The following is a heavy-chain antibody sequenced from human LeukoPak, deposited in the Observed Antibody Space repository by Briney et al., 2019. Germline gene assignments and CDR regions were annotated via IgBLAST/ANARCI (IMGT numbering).Heavy chain of an antibody. CDR1: GGSFSGYY. D-gene: IGHD4-17*01. CDR3: VRNDYGDYGFFDY. CDR2: INHSGST. Sequence: SETLSLTCAVYGGSFSGYYWSWIRQPPGKGLEWIGEINHSGSTNYNPSLKSRVTISVDRSKNQFSLKLSSVTAADTAVYYCVRNDYGDYGFFDYWGQGTLVTVSS. J-gene: IGHJ4*02. V-gene: IGHV4-34*01.